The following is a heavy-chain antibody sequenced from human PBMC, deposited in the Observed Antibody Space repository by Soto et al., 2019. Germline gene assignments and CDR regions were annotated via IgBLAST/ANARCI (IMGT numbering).Heavy chain of an antibody. Sequence: SETLSLTCTVSVAPITSNDYFWAWIRQPPGRGLEFIASMHTSGGTYHASSLKSRATMSLDTSKSQFSLKLQSVTAADTATYFCAGIVVGATRNSDVDHWGQGTLVTVSS. CDR2: MHTSGGT. CDR1: VAPITSNDYF. V-gene: IGHV4-39*01. J-gene: IGHJ4*02. D-gene: IGHD2-15*01. CDR3: AGIVVGATRNSDVDH.